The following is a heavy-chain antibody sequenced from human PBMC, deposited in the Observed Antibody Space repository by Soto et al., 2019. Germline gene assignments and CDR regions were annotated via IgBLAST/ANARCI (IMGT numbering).Heavy chain of an antibody. J-gene: IGHJ3*02. CDR3: ARDLRVVVVAATRAFDI. D-gene: IGHD2-15*01. CDR1: GFTFSSYS. V-gene: IGHV3-48*02. CDR2: ISSSSSTI. Sequence: PGGSLRLSCAASGFTFSSYSMNWVRQAPGKGREWVSYISSSSSTIYYADSVKGRLTISRDNAKHSLYLQMNSLRDEDTAVYYCARDLRVVVVAATRAFDIWGQGTMVTVSS.